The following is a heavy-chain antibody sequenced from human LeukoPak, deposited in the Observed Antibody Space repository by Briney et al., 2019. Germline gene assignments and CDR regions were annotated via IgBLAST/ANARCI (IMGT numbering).Heavy chain of an antibody. CDR2: IHYRGDI. V-gene: IGHV4-59*08. J-gene: IGHJ6*02. CDR3: ARLLLPIVGARGPTDYGMDV. Sequence: PSETLSLTCSVSGASVSSDYWNWIRQSPGRGLEWIGYIHYRGDINYNPSLKSRLTMSVDASSNQVPLKLSSVTAADTAVYYCARLLLPIVGARGPTDYGMDVWGQGTTVTVSS. CDR1: GASVSSDY. D-gene: IGHD1-26*01.